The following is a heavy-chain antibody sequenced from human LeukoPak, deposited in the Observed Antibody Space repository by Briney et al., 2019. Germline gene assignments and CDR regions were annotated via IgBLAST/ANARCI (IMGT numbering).Heavy chain of an antibody. J-gene: IGHJ6*02. D-gene: IGHD2-2*03. Sequence: GASVKVSCKASGYTFTGYYMHWVRQAPGQGLEWMGWINPNSGGTNYAQKFQGRVTMTRDTSISTAYMELSRLRSDDTAVYYCARDGYCSSTSCSPPYGMDVWGQGTTVTVSS. CDR1: GYTFTGYY. V-gene: IGHV1-2*02. CDR2: INPNSGGT. CDR3: ARDGYCSSTSCSPPYGMDV.